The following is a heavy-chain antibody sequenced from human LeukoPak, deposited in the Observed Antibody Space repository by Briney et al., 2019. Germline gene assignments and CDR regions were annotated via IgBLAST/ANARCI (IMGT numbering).Heavy chain of an antibody. CDR3: ARYDVGWYYFDY. Sequence: PSETLSLTCTVSGASISTYYWSWIRQPPGKGLEWIGYIYYSGGTNYNPSLKSRVTISVDKSKNQFSLKLSSVTAADTAVYYCARYDVGWYYFDYWGQGTLVTVSS. D-gene: IGHD6-19*01. J-gene: IGHJ4*02. CDR2: IYYSGGT. V-gene: IGHV4-59*12. CDR1: GASISTYY.